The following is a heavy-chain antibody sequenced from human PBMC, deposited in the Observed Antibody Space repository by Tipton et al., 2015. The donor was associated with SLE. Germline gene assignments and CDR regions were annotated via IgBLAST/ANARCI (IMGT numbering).Heavy chain of an antibody. Sequence: SLRLSCEVSGFRFSSQWMHWVRQVPGKGFVLVSGIDGDGTSTDYADSVRGRFTIARDNAKNTVYLHMSRLRAEDRAGYYCPPVDGTWGQGPLVTVSS. V-gene: IGHV3-74*01. CDR2: IDGDGTST. CDR3: PPVDGT. J-gene: IGHJ4*02. D-gene: IGHD3/OR15-3a*01. CDR1: GFRFSSQW.